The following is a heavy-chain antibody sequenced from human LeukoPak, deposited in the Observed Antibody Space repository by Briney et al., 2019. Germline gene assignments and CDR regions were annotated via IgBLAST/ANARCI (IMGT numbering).Heavy chain of an antibody. CDR3: ARDLHDGYSYGY. Sequence: SVKVSCKASGGTFSSYAISWVRQAPGQGLEWMGRIIPILGIANYAQKFQGRVTVTADKSTSTAYMELSSLRSEDTAVYYCARDLHDGYSYGYWGQGTLVTVSS. J-gene: IGHJ4*02. CDR2: IIPILGIA. D-gene: IGHD5-18*01. CDR1: GGTFSSYA. V-gene: IGHV1-69*04.